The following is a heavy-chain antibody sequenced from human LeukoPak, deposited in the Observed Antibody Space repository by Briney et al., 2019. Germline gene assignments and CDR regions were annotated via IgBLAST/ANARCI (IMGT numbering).Heavy chain of an antibody. CDR3: ARATNYDLWSAYYHHMDV. CDR1: GGSINSYY. CDR2: IHYSGST. J-gene: IGHJ6*04. D-gene: IGHD3-3*01. Sequence: SETLSLTCTVSGGSINSYYWSWIRQPPGRGLEWVGSIHYSGSTSYNPSLRSRVTISVDKSKNQFSLKLSSVTAADTAVYYCARATNYDLWSAYYHHMDVWGKGTTVTVSS. V-gene: IGHV4-59*01.